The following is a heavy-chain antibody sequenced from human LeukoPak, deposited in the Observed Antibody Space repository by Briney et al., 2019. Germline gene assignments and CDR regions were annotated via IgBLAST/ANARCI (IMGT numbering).Heavy chain of an antibody. J-gene: IGHJ4*02. D-gene: IGHD2-2*01. CDR2: IYTSGGT. V-gene: IGHV4-4*07. CDR1: GGSISNYY. Sequence: SETLSLTCTVSGGSISNYYWSWIRQPAGKGLEWIGLIYTSGGTNYNPSLKSRVTMSVDTSKNQFSLKLSSVTAADTAVYYCARTSCSSSSCHAMIDYWGQGTLVTVSS. CDR3: ARTSCSSSSCHAMIDY.